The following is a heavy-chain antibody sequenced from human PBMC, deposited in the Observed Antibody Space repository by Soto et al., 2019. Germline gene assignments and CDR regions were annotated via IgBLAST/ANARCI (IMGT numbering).Heavy chain of an antibody. Sequence: GGSLRLSCAASGFTFSSYAMSWVRQAPGKGLEWVSAISGSGGSTYYADSVKGRFTISRDNSKNTLYLQMNSLRAEDTAVYYCAKAHIVVVPAADPFQHWGQGTLVTVSS. CDR1: GFTFSSYA. D-gene: IGHD2-2*01. CDR2: ISGSGGST. V-gene: IGHV3-23*01. J-gene: IGHJ1*01. CDR3: AKAHIVVVPAADPFQH.